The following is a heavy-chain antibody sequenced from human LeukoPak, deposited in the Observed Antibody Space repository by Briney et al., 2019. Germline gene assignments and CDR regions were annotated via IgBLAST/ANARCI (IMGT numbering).Heavy chain of an antibody. J-gene: IGHJ3*02. CDR2: IIPILGIA. Sequence: SVKVSCKASGGTFSSYAISWVRQAPGQGLEWMGRIIPILGIANYAQKFQGRVTMTRNTSISTAYMELSSLRSGDTAVYYCARGMGYYDSSGYPTEDEGAFDIWGQGTMVTVSS. V-gene: IGHV1-69*04. D-gene: IGHD3-22*01. CDR1: GGTFSSYA. CDR3: ARGMGYYDSSGYPTEDEGAFDI.